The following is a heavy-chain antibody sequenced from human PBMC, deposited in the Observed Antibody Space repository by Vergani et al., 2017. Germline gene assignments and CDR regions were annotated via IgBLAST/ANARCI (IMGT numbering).Heavy chain of an antibody. Sequence: QVQLVESGGGVVQPGGSLRLSCAASGFTFSSYGMHCVRQAPGKGLEWVAFIRYDGSNKYYADSVKGRFTISRDNSKNTLYLQMNSLRAEDTAVYYCAKGGSYSSSWYWGEYFQHWGQGTLVTVSS. J-gene: IGHJ1*01. CDR1: GFTFSSYG. CDR3: AKGGSYSSSWYWGEYFQH. D-gene: IGHD6-13*01. V-gene: IGHV3-30*02. CDR2: IRYDGSNK.